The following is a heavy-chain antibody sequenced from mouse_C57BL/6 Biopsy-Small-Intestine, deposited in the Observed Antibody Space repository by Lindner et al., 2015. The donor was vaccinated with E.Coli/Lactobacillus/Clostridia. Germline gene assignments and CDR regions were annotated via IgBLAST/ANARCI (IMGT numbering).Heavy chain of an antibody. Sequence: VQLQESGPELVKPGASVKMSCKASGYTFTNYVLHWVKQKPGQGLEWIGYIDPYNDGTNYNEKFKGKATLTSDKSSTTAYMELSSLTSEDPAVYPCARGYYSNYGYFDYWGQGTTLTVSS. D-gene: IGHD2-5*01. J-gene: IGHJ2*01. V-gene: IGHV1-14*01. CDR3: ARGYYSNYGYFDY. CDR2: IDPYNDGT. CDR1: GYTFTNYV.